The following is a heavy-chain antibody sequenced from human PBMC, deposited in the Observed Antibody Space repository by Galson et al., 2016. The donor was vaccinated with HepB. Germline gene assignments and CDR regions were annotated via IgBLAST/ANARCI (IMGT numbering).Heavy chain of an antibody. CDR1: GDSVSRNGAA. J-gene: IGHJ3*02. V-gene: IGHV6-1*01. CDR3: ARGRDNAFDI. CDR2: TYYWSKYSN. Sequence: CATSGDSVSRNGAAWNWIRLSPSRGLEWLGRTYYWSKYSNEYAVSVKSRITFNPDTSKNEVSLLLSSVTPEDTAMYYCARGRDNAFDIWGQGTMITVSS.